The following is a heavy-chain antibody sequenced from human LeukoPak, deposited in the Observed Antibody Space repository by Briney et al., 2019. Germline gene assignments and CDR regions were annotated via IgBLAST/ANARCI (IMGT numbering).Heavy chain of an antibody. D-gene: IGHD6-13*01. Sequence: SETLSLTCTVSGYSISSGYYWGWIRQPPGKGLEWIGSIYHSGSTYYNLSLKSRVTISVDTSKNQFSLRLSSVTAADTAVYYCARGYSSWGAFDIWGQGTMVTVSS. CDR3: ARGYSSWGAFDI. CDR2: IYHSGST. V-gene: IGHV4-38-2*02. J-gene: IGHJ3*02. CDR1: GYSISSGYY.